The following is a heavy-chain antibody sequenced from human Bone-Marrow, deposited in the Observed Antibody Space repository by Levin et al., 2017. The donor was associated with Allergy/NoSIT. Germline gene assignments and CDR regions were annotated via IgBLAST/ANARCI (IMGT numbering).Heavy chain of an antibody. D-gene: IGHD6-6*01. Sequence: GESLKISCKASGDTFSSYDINWVRQASGQGLECIGWMNPHSGNTVYAKQFQCRVTMTRNTSISTAYMDLSSLRSDDTATYYCATGQGHLVGPPGGQGTLVTVSA. CDR1: GDTFSSYD. V-gene: IGHV1-8*01. CDR3: ATGQGHLVGPP. J-gene: IGHJ4*02. CDR2: MNPHSGNT.